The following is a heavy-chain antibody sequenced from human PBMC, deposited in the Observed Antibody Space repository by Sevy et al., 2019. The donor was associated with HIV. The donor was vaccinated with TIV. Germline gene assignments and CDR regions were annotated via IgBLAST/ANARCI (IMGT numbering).Heavy chain of an antibody. CDR2: IYHSGST. CDR3: VRGRYFYGSGSPSGGMDV. D-gene: IGHD3-10*01. V-gene: IGHV4-61*01. Sequence: SETLSLTCNVSGGSVSSGSYYWSWIRQSPGKGLEWIGYIYHSGSTNYNPSLKSRVTLSVDTSKNQFSLKLSSVTAADAAVYDCVRGRYFYGSGSPSGGMDVWGQGTTVTVSS. J-gene: IGHJ6*02. CDR1: GGSVSSGSYY.